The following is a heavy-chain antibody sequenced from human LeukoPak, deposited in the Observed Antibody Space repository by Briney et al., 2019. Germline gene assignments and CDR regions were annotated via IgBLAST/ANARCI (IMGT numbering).Heavy chain of an antibody. CDR1: GSTFSSYA. D-gene: IGHD3-3*02. V-gene: IGHV3-23*01. CDR3: AKEEHYYFDY. CDR2: ISSGGGTT. Sequence: GGSLRLSCAASGSTFSSYAMSWVRQAPGKGLEWVSAISSGGGTTYYADSVKGRFTISRDNSKNTLYLQMNSLRAEDTAVYYCAKEEHYYFDYWGQGTLVTVSS. J-gene: IGHJ4*02.